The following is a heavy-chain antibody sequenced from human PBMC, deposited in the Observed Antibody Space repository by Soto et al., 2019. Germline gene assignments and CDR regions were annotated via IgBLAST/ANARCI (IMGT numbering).Heavy chain of an antibody. CDR3: ARHKGGRYCSGGSCYPLRYYYYYMDV. Sequence: SETLSLTCTVSGGSISSYYWSWIRQPPGKGLEWIGYIYYSGSTNYNPSLKSRVTISVDTSKNQFSLKLSSVTAADTAVYYCARHKGGRYCSGGSCYPLRYYYYYMDVWGKGTTVTVSS. CDR2: IYYSGST. D-gene: IGHD2-15*01. J-gene: IGHJ6*03. CDR1: GGSISSYY. V-gene: IGHV4-59*08.